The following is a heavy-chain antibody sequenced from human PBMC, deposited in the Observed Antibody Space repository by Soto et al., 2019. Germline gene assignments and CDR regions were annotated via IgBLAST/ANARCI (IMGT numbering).Heavy chain of an antibody. Sequence: EVQLLESGGGLVQPGGSLRLSCAASGFTFSNYVLSWVRQAPGKGLEWVSAISGTGGSTYYADSVKGRFTISRDNSKNTLYVQMNSLRVEDTAVYYCAKDGNRVRGPDYWGQGTLVTVSS. CDR1: GFTFSNYV. V-gene: IGHV3-23*01. J-gene: IGHJ4*02. CDR3: AKDGNRVRGPDY. CDR2: ISGTGGST. D-gene: IGHD3-10*01.